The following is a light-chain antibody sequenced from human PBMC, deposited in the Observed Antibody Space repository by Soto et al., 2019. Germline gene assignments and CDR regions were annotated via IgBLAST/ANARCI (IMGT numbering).Light chain of an antibody. CDR3: QQYNAYPWT. J-gene: IGKJ1*01. Sequence: EIVMTQSPATVSVSPGERATLSCRASQSVGSSLAWYQQKPGQPPRLLIYGASTRATGIPARFSGSGSGTEFTLTISSLQSEDFATYYCQQYNAYPWTFGQGTRVEIK. CDR2: GAS. V-gene: IGKV3-15*01. CDR1: QSVGSS.